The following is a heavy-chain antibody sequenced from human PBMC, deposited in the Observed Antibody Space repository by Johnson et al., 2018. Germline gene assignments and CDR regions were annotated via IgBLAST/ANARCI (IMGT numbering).Heavy chain of an antibody. V-gene: IGHV3-33*01. D-gene: IGHD5-18*01. J-gene: IGHJ6*02. Sequence: QVRLVQSGGGVVQPGRSLRLSCAASGFTFSSYGMHWVRQAPGKGLEWVAVIWYDGSNKYYADSVKGGLTIPRDNSKNTWYLQMNSLRAEEPAVYYWARNVDTAMVTGSSGWFYYYYGMDVWGQGTTVTVSS. CDR2: IWYDGSNK. CDR3: ARNVDTAMVTGSSGWFYYYYGMDV. CDR1: GFTFSSYG.